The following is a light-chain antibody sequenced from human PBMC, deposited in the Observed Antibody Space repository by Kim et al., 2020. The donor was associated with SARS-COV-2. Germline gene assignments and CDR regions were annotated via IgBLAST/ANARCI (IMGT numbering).Light chain of an antibody. V-gene: IGKV3-20*01. CDR1: QSLSSAY. J-gene: IGKJ5*01. CDR3: QQYGSSPPIT. CDR2: GAS. Sequence: ETVLTQSPGTLSLSPGERATLSCRASQSLSSAYFAWYQQKPGQPPRLLIYGASSRAAGIPDRFSGSGSGTEFTLTINTLEPEDFGVYYCQQYGSSPPITFGQGTRLESK.